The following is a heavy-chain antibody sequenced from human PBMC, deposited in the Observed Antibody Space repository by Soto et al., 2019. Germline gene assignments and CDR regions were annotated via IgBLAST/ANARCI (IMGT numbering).Heavy chain of an antibody. J-gene: IGHJ6*02. Sequence: QVQLQESGPGLVRPSQTLSLTCTVSGGSISTDHYHWTWIRQAPGKGLERIGYIHYSGSIQFNPSLQSRVSMSVDTSKNLFSLRLSSVTAADTAVYFCAREDDGGDRDYYGLDVWGQGTTVTVSS. CDR3: AREDDGGDRDYYGLDV. V-gene: IGHV4-30-4*01. D-gene: IGHD2-21*02. CDR1: GGSISTDHYH. CDR2: IHYSGSI.